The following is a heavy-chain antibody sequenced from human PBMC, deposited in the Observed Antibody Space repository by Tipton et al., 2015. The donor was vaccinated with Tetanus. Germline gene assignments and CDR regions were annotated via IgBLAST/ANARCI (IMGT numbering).Heavy chain of an antibody. Sequence: LRLSCTVSGGSISSSSYYWGWIRQPPGKGLEGIGCIYYSGSTYYNPSLKSRVTISVDTSKNQFSLKLSSVTAADTAVYYCARRYSSSWYIGNWFDPWGQGTLVTVSS. CDR3: ARRYSSSWYIGNWFDP. D-gene: IGHD6-13*01. CDR1: GGSISSSSYY. CDR2: IYYSGST. J-gene: IGHJ5*02. V-gene: IGHV4-39*01.